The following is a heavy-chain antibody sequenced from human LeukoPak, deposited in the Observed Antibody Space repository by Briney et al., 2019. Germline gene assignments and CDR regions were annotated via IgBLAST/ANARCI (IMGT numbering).Heavy chain of an antibody. Sequence: ASVKLSCKASGSTFTSYYMHWVRRAPGQGLEWMGIINPSGGSTSYVQKFQGRITMTRDMSTSTVYMELSSLRSEDTAVYYCARVLTDYYDSSGYYSGLFDYWGQGTLVTVSS. CDR2: INPSGGST. J-gene: IGHJ4*02. CDR1: GSTFTSYY. CDR3: ARVLTDYYDSSGYYSGLFDY. D-gene: IGHD3-22*01. V-gene: IGHV1-46*01.